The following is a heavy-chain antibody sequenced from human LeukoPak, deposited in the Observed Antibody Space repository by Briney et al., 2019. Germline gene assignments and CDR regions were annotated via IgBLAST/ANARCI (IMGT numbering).Heavy chain of an antibody. D-gene: IGHD1-1*01. CDR2: IDISGAST. Sequence: GSLRLSCAASGFSFSSHAMCWVRQAPGKGLEWVSSIDISGASTYYADSVQGRFTISRDNSKNTLYLQMNSLRAEDTALYYCANEVRPNDYWGQGTLVTVSS. J-gene: IGHJ4*02. V-gene: IGHV3-23*01. CDR1: GFSFSSHA. CDR3: ANEVRPNDY.